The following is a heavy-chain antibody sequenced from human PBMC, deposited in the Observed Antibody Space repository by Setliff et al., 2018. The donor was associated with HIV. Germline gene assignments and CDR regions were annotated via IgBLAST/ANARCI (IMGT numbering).Heavy chain of an antibody. CDR3: ARQYDFWSGYNGFDP. D-gene: IGHD3-3*01. CDR1: GGSITSGGYY. J-gene: IGHJ5*02. CDR2: IYTSGST. Sequence: SETLSLTCTVSGGSITSGGYYWSWIRQHPGKGLEWIGRIYTSGSTSYNPSLKSRVTISVDTSRNQFSLNLNSVTAADTAVYYCARQYDFWSGYNGFDPWGQGTLVTVS. V-gene: IGHV4-61*02.